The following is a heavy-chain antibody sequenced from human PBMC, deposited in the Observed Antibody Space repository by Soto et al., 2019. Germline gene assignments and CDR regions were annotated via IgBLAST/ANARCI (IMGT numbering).Heavy chain of an antibody. CDR1: GGTFSSYA. D-gene: IGHD6-19*01. J-gene: IGHJ6*02. Sequence: QVQLVQSGAEVKKPGSSVKVSCKASGGTFSSYAISWVRQAPGQGLEWMGGIIPIFGTANYAQKLQGRVTITADESTSTAYMELSSLRSEDTAVYYCARGVAVAGLYYYYGMDVWGQGTTVTVSS. CDR2: IIPIFGTA. V-gene: IGHV1-69*01. CDR3: ARGVAVAGLYYYYGMDV.